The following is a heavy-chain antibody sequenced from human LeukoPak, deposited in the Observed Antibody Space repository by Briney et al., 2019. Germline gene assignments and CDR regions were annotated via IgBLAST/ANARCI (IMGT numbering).Heavy chain of an antibody. V-gene: IGHV3-23*01. CDR2: IFPGGGEI. CDR1: GFTFSTFA. D-gene: IGHD5-12*01. CDR3: ARDLLYGGYVGGGY. Sequence: GGSLRLSCAASGFTFSTFAMIWVRQPPGKGLEWVSSIFPGGGEIHYADSVRGRFTISRDNSKSTLSLQMNSLRAEDTAVYYCARDLLYGGYVGGGYWGQGTLVTVSS. J-gene: IGHJ4*02.